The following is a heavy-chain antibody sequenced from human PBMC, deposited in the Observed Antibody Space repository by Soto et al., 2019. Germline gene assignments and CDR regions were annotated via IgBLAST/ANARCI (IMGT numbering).Heavy chain of an antibody. Sequence: GSLRLSCAASGFTFSSYGMHWVRQAPGKGLEWVAVISNDGSIKYYADSVKGRFTISRDKSKNTLYLQMNSLRAEDTAVYYCAKYYDGSGCPGYWGQGTLVTVSS. D-gene: IGHD3-22*01. CDR2: ISNDGSIK. CDR3: AKYYDGSGCPGY. CDR1: GFTFSSYG. V-gene: IGHV3-30*18. J-gene: IGHJ4*02.